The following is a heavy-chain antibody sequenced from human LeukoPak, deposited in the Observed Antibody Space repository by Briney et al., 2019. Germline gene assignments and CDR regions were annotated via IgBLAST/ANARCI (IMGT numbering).Heavy chain of an antibody. D-gene: IGHD2-2*03. V-gene: IGHV3-7*01. J-gene: IGHJ3*02. Sequence: GGSLRLSCTASGFAFGSSWMSWGRQAPGKGLEWVADIKHDESKKYYLDSVKGRFPISRANVKNSMFLQMYSLRAEDTAVYYCARLRDGFCSGTSCRGAFDIWGQGTVVTVSS. CDR1: GFAFGSSW. CDR3: ARLRDGFCSGTSCRGAFDI. CDR2: IKHDESKK.